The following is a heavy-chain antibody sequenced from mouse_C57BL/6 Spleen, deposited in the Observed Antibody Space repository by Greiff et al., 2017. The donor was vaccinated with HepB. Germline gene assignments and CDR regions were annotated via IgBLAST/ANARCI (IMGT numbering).Heavy chain of an antibody. V-gene: IGHV1-19*01. Sequence: EVQLQQSGPVLVKPGASVKMSCKASGYTFTDYYMNWVKQSHGKSLEWIGVINPYNGGTSYNQKFKGKATLTVDKSSSTAYMELNSLTSEDSAVYYCARSGINYAMDYWGQGTSVTVSS. CDR3: ARSGINYAMDY. CDR2: INPYNGGT. CDR1: GYTFTDYY. D-gene: IGHD1-1*01. J-gene: IGHJ4*01.